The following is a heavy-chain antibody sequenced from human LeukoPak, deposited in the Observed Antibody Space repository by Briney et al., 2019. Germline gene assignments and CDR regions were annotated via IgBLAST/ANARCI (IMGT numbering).Heavy chain of an antibody. CDR2: ISYDGSNK. J-gene: IGHJ6*02. CDR3: ARAAIYRRLHYYYYYGMDV. D-gene: IGHD2-21*02. CDR1: GFTFSSYS. V-gene: IGHV3-30*03. Sequence: GGSLRLSCAASGFTFSSYSMNWVRQAPGKGLEWVAVISYDGSNKYYADSVKGRFTISRDNSKNTLYLQMNSLRAEDTAVYYCARAAIYRRLHYYYYYGMDVWGQGTTVTVSS.